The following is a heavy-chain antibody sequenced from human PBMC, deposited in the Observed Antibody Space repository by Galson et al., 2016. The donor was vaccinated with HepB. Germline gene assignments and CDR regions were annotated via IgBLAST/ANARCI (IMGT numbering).Heavy chain of an antibody. CDR2: IYPGDSNI. Sequence: QSGAEVKKPGESLKISCQVSGYIFTNYWIAWVRQMPGKGLEWMGIIYPGDSNIKYSPSFQGQVTISADKSISTAYLHWSSLKASDTAMYYCARRVPYCGGDCYSLDFWGRGTLVTVSS. V-gene: IGHV5-51*01. CDR3: ARRVPYCGGDCYSLDF. J-gene: IGHJ4*02. CDR1: GYIFTNYW. D-gene: IGHD2-21*02.